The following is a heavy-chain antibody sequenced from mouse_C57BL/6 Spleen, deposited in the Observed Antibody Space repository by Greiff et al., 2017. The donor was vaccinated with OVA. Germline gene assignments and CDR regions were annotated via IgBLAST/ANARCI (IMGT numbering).Heavy chain of an antibody. V-gene: IGHV5-17*01. D-gene: IGHD2-1*01. CDR1: GFTFSDYG. J-gene: IGHJ4*01. CDR2: ISSGSSTI. Sequence: EVMLVESGGGLVKPGGSLKLSCAASGFTFSDYGMHWVRQAPEKGLEWVAYISSGSSTIYYADTVKGRFTISRDNAKNTLFLQMTSLRSEDTAMYYCARPLYGNYEAMDYWGQGTSVTVSS. CDR3: ARPLYGNYEAMDY.